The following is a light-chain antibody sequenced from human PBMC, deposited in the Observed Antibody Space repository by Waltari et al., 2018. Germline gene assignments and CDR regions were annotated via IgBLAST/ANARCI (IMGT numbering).Light chain of an antibody. J-gene: IGLJ3*02. CDR1: ASNIGNNV. CDR2: RSA. Sequence: QSVLTQPPSASGTPGQGVTISCSGGASNIGNNVVNWYQQVPGKAPKLLIYRSARRPAGVPDRFSGSKSGTSASLAIIGLQSEDEADYDWAAWDDSLNGRWVFGGGTKVTVL. CDR3: AAWDDSLNGRWV. V-gene: IGLV1-44*01.